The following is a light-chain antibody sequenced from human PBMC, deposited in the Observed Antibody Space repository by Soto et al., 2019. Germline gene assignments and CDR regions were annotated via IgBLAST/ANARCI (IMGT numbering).Light chain of an antibody. CDR1: SGHVGGYNY. Sequence: QSALTQPASVSGSPGQSITISCTGTSGHVGGYNYVSWYQRHPGKAPKLIIYDVTNRPSGVSDRFSGFKSGNTASLTISGLRAEDEGDYYCSSYISRTFVVFGGGTKLTVL. V-gene: IGLV2-14*01. CDR3: SSYISRTFVV. J-gene: IGLJ2*01. CDR2: DVT.